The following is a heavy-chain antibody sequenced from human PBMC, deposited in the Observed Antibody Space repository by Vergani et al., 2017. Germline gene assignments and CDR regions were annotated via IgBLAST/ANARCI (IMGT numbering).Heavy chain of an antibody. J-gene: IGHJ2*01. CDR2: ISSSSSYI. CDR1: GFPFSSYS. D-gene: IGHD6-13*01. CDR3: ASSPIAAAGTVWYFDL. Sequence: EVQLVESGGGLVKPGGSLRLSCAASGFPFSSYSMNWVRQAPGKGLEWVSSISSSSSYIYYADSVKGRFTISRDNAKNSLYLQMNSLRAEDTAVYYCASSPIAAAGTVWYFDLWGRGTLVTVSS. V-gene: IGHV3-21*01.